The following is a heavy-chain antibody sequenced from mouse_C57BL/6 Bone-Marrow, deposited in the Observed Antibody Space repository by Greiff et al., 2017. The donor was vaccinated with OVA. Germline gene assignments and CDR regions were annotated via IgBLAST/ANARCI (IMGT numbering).Heavy chain of an antibody. J-gene: IGHJ2*01. CDR1: GYAFSSYW. D-gene: IGHD1-1*01. CDR2: IYPGDGDT. Sequence: VQVVESGAELVKPGASVKISCKASGYAFSSYWMNWVKQRPGKGLEWIGQIYPGDGDTNYNGKFKGKATLTADKSSSTAYMQLSSLTSEDSAVYFCATLITTVVAREDYWGQGTTLTVSS. CDR3: ATLITTVVAREDY. V-gene: IGHV1-80*01.